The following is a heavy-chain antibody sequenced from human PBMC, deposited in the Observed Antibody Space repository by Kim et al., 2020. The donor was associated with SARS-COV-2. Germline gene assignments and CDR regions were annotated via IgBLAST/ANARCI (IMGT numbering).Heavy chain of an antibody. J-gene: IGHJ6*02. Sequence: ASVKVSCKASGYTFTSYGISWVRQAPGQGLEWMGWISAYNGNTNYAQKLQGRVTMTTDTSTSTAYMELRSLRSDDTAVYYCARDPLTEGWTVYYYYGMDVWGQGTTVTVSS. CDR3: ARDPLTEGWTVYYYYGMDV. V-gene: IGHV1-18*04. CDR1: GYTFTSYG. CDR2: ISAYNGNT. D-gene: IGHD6-19*01.